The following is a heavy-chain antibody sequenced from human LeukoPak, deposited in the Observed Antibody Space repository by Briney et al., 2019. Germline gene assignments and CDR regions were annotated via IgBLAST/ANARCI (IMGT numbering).Heavy chain of an antibody. CDR1: GGSFSGYC. D-gene: IGHD3-10*02. Sequence: PSETLSLTCAVYGGSFSGYCWSWIRQPPGKGLEWIGEINHSGSTNYNPSLKSRVTISVDTSKNQFSLKLSSVTAADTAVYYCARVSRIVRRCAFDIWGQGTMVTVSS. CDR3: ARVSRIVRRCAFDI. CDR2: INHSGST. J-gene: IGHJ3*02. V-gene: IGHV4-34*01.